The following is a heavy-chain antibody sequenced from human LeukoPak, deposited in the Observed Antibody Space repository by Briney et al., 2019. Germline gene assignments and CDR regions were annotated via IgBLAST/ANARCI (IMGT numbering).Heavy chain of an antibody. CDR1: GFIFSSYS. V-gene: IGHV3-30*18. CDR3: AKGGTTVTRYVDY. CDR2: ISYDGSNK. J-gene: IGHJ4*02. D-gene: IGHD4-17*01. Sequence: PGGSLRLSCAASGFIFSSYSMQRVRQAPGKGREGVAIISYDGSNKFYGDSVKGRFTIPRDNSKNAVDLQMNSLGAQDTAVYYCAKGGTTVTRYVDYWGQGTLVTVSS.